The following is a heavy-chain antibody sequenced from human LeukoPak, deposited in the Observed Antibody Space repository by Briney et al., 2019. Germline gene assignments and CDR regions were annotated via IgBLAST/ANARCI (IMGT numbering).Heavy chain of an antibody. D-gene: IGHD2-2*01. CDR2: ISGSGGST. Sequence: GGSLRLSCAASGFTFSNYGMSWVRQAPGKGLEWVSVISGSGGSTFYADSVKGRFTISRDNSKNTLYLQMNSLRAEDTAVYYCARDNQLLGSDYWGQGTLVTVSS. CDR1: GFTFSNYG. CDR3: ARDNQLLGSDY. V-gene: IGHV3-23*01. J-gene: IGHJ4*02.